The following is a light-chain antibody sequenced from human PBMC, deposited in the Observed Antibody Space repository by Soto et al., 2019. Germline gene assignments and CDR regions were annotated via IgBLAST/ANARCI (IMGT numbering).Light chain of an antibody. Sequence: EIVLTQSPGTLSLSPGETASLSCRASQSIGGNYLAWYQQKPGQAPRLLIYGASTRATGIPDGFSGSGSGSGFTLTISRLEAEDSAVYYCQQYGDSPYTFGQGTKVDIK. J-gene: IGKJ2*01. CDR1: QSIGGNY. CDR3: QQYGDSPYT. CDR2: GAS. V-gene: IGKV3-20*01.